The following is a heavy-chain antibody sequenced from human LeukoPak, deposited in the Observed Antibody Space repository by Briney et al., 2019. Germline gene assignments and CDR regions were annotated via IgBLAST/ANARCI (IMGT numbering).Heavy chain of an antibody. J-gene: IGHJ3*02. CDR3: ARRETKGLELLWFGELLSFPDAFDI. V-gene: IGHV5-51*01. D-gene: IGHD3-10*01. CDR1: GYSFTRYW. CDR2: IYPGDSGT. Sequence: GKSLKISCKCSGYSFTRYWIGRVLQMPANSLEWIGIIYPGDSGTRYIPSFQGQVTISADKSISTAYLQWSILKASDTAMYYCARRETKGLELLWFGELLSFPDAFDIWGQGTMVTVSS.